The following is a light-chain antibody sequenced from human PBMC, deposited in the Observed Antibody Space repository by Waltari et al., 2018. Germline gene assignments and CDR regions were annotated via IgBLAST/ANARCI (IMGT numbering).Light chain of an antibody. Sequence: DIVMTQSPDSLAVSLGERATINCKSSQSVFYSPNKKNYIAWYQQKPGQPPKLLIYWASTRESGVPDRFSGSGSGTDFTLTISSLQAEDVAVYFWQQYSGGYTFGQGTKLEIK. CDR1: QSVFYSPNKKNY. J-gene: IGKJ2*01. CDR3: QQYSGGYT. CDR2: WAS. V-gene: IGKV4-1*01.